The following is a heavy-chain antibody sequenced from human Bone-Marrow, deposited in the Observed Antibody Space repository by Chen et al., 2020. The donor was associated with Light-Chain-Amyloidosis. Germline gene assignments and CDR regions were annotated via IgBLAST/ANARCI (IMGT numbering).Heavy chain of an antibody. CDR3: TTVTYDYVWGSYRYRSY. J-gene: IGHJ4*02. V-gene: IGHV3-15*01. D-gene: IGHD3-16*02. CDR2: IKSKTDGGTT. CDR1: GFTFSNAW. Sequence: EVQLVESGGGLVKPGGSLRLSCAASGFTFSNAWMSWVRQAPGEGLEWVGRIKSKTDGGTTDYAAPVKGRFTISRDDSKNTLYLQMNSLKTEDTAVYYCTTVTYDYVWGSYRYRSYWGQGTLVTVSS.